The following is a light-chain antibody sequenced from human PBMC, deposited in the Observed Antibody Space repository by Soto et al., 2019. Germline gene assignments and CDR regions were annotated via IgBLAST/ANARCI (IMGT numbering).Light chain of an antibody. V-gene: IGLV2-14*01. CDR1: SSDIGDYGY. CDR2: EVR. Sequence: QSALTQPASVSGSVGQSITISCTGSSSDIGDYGYVSWYQQHPGKAPKLIISEVRDRPSGVSTRFSGSKSGNTASLTISGLQPEDEADYYCSSYTTSGTPYVFGTGTKLTVL. CDR3: SSYTTSGTPYV. J-gene: IGLJ1*01.